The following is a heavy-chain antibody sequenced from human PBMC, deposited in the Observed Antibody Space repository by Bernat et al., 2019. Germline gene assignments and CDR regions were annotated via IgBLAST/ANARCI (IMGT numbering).Heavy chain of an antibody. CDR2: IHYGGST. V-gene: IGHV4-59*01. D-gene: IGHD2-15*01. J-gene: IGHJ6*03. CDR1: GDSLTNYY. Sequence: QVQLQESGPGLVKPSETLSLTCTVSGDSLTNYYWSWIRQSPGKGLEWIAYIHYGGSTDYNPSLKSRVTVSVDTSRNQFSLKLSRVTAADTAVYYCASVPLVCSDGTCYYYVDVWGKGTTVTVSS. CDR3: ASVPLVCSDGTCYYYVDV.